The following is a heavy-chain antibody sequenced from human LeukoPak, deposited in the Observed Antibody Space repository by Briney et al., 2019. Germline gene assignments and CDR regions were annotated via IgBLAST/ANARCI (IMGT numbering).Heavy chain of an antibody. Sequence: ASVKVPCKASGGTFSSYAISWVRQAPGQGLEWMGGIIPIFGTANYAQKFQGRVTITADESTSTAYMELSSLRSEDTAVYYCAALYDYVWGSYAFDIWGQGTMVTVSS. CDR1: GGTFSSYA. D-gene: IGHD3-16*01. V-gene: IGHV1-69*13. J-gene: IGHJ3*02. CDR2: IIPIFGTA. CDR3: AALYDYVWGSYAFDI.